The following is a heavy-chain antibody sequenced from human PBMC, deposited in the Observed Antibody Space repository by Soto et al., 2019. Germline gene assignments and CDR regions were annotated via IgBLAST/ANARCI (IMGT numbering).Heavy chain of an antibody. J-gene: IGHJ3*02. CDR1: GGSVSSGSHY. CDR2: ISNTGTT. D-gene: IGHD1-1*01. V-gene: IGHV4-61*01. Sequence: QVQLQESGPGLVKPSETLSLTCTVSGGSVSSGSHYWSWVRQPPGKGLEWIAYISNTGTTNHNPSRSSRVTISIDMSKNQFSLRLGSVTAADTAVYYCARDRSDDLNSFDACDIWGQGTMVTVSS. CDR3: ARDRSDDLNSFDACDI.